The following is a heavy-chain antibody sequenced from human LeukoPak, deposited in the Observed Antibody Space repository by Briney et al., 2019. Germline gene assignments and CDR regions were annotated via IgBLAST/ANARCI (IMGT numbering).Heavy chain of an antibody. CDR2: IYHSGST. V-gene: IGHV4-61*05. CDR3: ARVGYYYYYMDV. D-gene: IGHD1-26*01. J-gene: IGHJ6*03. Sequence: KSSETLSLTCTVSGGSISSSSYYWGWIRQPPGKGLEWIGYIYHSGSTNYNPSLKSRVTISVDTSKNQFSLKLSSATAADTAVYYCARVGYYYYYMDVWGKGTTVTVSS. CDR1: GGSISSSSYY.